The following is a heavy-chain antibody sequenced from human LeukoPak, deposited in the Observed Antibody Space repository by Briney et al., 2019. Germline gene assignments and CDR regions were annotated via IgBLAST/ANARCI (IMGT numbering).Heavy chain of an antibody. J-gene: IGHJ6*03. Sequence: ASVKVSCKASVYTFTGYYMHWVRQAPGQGLEWMGWINPNSGGTNYAQKFQGRVTMTRDTSISTAYMELSRLRSDDTAVYYCARSHTPITIFGVVQGYYYMDVWGKGTTVTVSS. CDR2: INPNSGGT. CDR3: ARSHTPITIFGVVQGYYYMDV. CDR1: VYTFTGYY. D-gene: IGHD3-3*01. V-gene: IGHV1-2*02.